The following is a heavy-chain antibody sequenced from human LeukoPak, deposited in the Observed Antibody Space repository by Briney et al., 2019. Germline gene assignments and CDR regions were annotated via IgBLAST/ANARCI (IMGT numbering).Heavy chain of an antibody. J-gene: IGHJ4*02. CDR3: ARGLSLYYFDY. CDR1: GGSISSYY. CDR2: IYYSGST. V-gene: IGHV4-59*01. Sequence: SETLPLTCTVSGGSISSYYWSWIRQPPGKGLEWIGYIYYSGSTNYNPTLKSRVTISVDTSKNQFSLKLSSVTAADTAVYYCARGLSLYYFDYWGQGTLVTVSS.